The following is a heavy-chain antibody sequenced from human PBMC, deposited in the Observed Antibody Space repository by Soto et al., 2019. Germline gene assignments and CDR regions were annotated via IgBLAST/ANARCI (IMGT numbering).Heavy chain of an antibody. D-gene: IGHD5-18*01. CDR2: INPSGGST. Sequence: SVESSCERSVCTVTSYYMHPVRQAPGQGLEWMGIINPSGGSTSYAQKFQGRVTMTRDTSTSTVYMELSSLRSEDTAVYYCARVLDTGRAHSGYYYLDVWAKGTQVTVCS. J-gene: IGHJ6*03. V-gene: IGHV1-46*03. CDR3: ARVLDTGRAHSGYYYLDV. CDR1: VCTVTSYY.